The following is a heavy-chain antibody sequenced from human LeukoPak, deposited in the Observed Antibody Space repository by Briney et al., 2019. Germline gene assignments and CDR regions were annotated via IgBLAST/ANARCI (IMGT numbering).Heavy chain of an antibody. CDR2: ISTSSTYI. J-gene: IGHJ4*02. Sequence: GGSLRLSCAASGFTFSSYSMNWVRQAPGKGLEWVSSISTSSTYIYYADSVKGRFTISRDNSKNTLYLQMNSLRAEDTAVYYCAKDGTGYGDYARNYYFDYWGQGTLVTVSS. V-gene: IGHV3-21*04. D-gene: IGHD4-17*01. CDR3: AKDGTGYGDYARNYYFDY. CDR1: GFTFSSYS.